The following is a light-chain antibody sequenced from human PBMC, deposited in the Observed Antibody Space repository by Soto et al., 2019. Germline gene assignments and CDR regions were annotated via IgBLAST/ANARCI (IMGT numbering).Light chain of an antibody. J-gene: IGLJ2*01. CDR3: CSYAGSSTS. CDR1: SSDVGSYNL. CDR2: EVS. V-gene: IGLV2-23*02. Sequence: QSALTQPASVSGSPGQSITISCTGTSSDVGSYNLVSWYQQHPGKAPKLMIYEVSKRPSGVSNRFSGSKSGNTASLTISGXXXXDEADYYCCSYAGSSTSFGGGTKLIVL.